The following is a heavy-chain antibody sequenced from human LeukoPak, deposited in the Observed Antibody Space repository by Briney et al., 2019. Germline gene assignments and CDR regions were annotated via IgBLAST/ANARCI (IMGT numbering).Heavy chain of an antibody. V-gene: IGHV1-69*06. J-gene: IGHJ3*02. CDR2: IIPVFGTA. Sequence: SVKVSCKASGGTLSSYAISWVRQAPGQGLEWMRGIIPVFGTANYAQKFRGRVTITADKSTRTAYMELSSLRSDDTAVYYCARGYYPRGGAFDIWGQGTMVTVSS. CDR1: GGTLSSYA. CDR3: ARGYYPRGGAFDI. D-gene: IGHD3-22*01.